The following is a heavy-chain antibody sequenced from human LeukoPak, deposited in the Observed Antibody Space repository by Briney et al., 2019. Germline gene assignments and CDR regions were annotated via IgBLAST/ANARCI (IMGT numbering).Heavy chain of an antibody. J-gene: IGHJ3*02. D-gene: IGHD3-3*02. CDR3: ARDYILPLETDNGDGFAI. Sequence: GASVKVSCKASGYTFSQYSISWVRQAPGKGFEWMGWVSPSHTTRVYAQDFQGRVTMTADTNTNTVSMELRSLRFDDTAVYFCARDYILPLETDNGDGFAIWGQGTVVTVSS. CDR2: VSPSHTTR. CDR1: GYTFSQYS. V-gene: IGHV1-18*01.